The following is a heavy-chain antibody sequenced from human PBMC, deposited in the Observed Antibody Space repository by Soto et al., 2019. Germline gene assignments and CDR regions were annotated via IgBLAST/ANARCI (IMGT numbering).Heavy chain of an antibody. V-gene: IGHV3-30*18. D-gene: IGHD1-26*01. CDR1: GFTCSSYG. J-gene: IGHJ6*02. CDR2: ISYDGSNK. CDR3: AKDRPSGSRPYYYGMDV. Sequence: QVQLVESGGGVVQPGRSLRLSCAASGFTCSSYGMNWVRQAPGTGLEWVAVISYDGSNKYYADSVKGRFTISRDNSKNTLYLQMNSLRAEDTPVYYCAKDRPSGSRPYYYGMDVWGQGTTVTVSS.